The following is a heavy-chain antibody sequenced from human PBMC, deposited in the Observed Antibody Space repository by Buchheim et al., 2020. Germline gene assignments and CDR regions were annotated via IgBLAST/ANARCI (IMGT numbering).Heavy chain of an antibody. D-gene: IGHD7-27*01. J-gene: IGHJ6*02. CDR3: ARTNEDWGYYYGMDV. CDR1: GYTFTGSY. CDR2: INPNSGGP. Sequence: QVQLVQSGAEVKKPGASVKVSCKASGYTFTGSYMHWVRQAPGQGLEWMGWINPNSGGPNYAQKFQGRVTMTRDTSISTAYMELSRLRSDDTAVYYCARTNEDWGYYYGMDVWGQGTT. V-gene: IGHV1-2*02.